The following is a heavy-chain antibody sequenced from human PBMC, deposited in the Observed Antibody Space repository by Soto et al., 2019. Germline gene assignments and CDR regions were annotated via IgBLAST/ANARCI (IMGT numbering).Heavy chain of an antibody. CDR3: ARGGMVIIPTATAFDY. D-gene: IGHD2-2*01. CDR2: IYASGST. J-gene: IGHJ4*02. V-gene: IGHV4-4*07. CDR1: GASITTYY. Sequence: PWATQSLTCDASGASITTYYWRWIWQPAGKGLEWIGCIYASGSTNYNPSLKGRVTMSVATSKNQFSLKLSSVTAADTAVYYCARGGMVIIPTATAFDYWGQGTLVTVSS.